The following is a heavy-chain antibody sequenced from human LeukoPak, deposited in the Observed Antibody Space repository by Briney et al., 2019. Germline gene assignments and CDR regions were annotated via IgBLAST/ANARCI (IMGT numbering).Heavy chain of an antibody. Sequence: SETLSLTCTVSGDSISNSAYYWVWIRQPPGKGLEWIGTITNTGNTYSNPSLKSRVTISIDTSKTQISLKLTSVTAADTAVFYCARRTPGTSVDVWGQGTPVTVSS. CDR3: ARRTPGTSVDV. D-gene: IGHD3-10*01. V-gene: IGHV4-39*01. CDR2: ITNTGNT. CDR1: GDSISNSAYY. J-gene: IGHJ6*02.